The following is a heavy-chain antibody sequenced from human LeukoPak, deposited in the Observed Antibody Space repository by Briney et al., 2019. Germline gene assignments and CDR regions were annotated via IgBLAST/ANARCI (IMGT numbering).Heavy chain of an antibody. D-gene: IGHD6-13*01. CDR2: INHSGST. CDR3: ARVRIAAAGTTEYFQH. J-gene: IGHJ1*01. V-gene: IGHV4-34*01. CDR1: GGSFSGYY. Sequence: SETLSLTCAVYGGSFSGYYWSWIRQPPGKGLEWIGEINHSGSTNYNPSLKSRVTISVDTSKNQFSLKLSSVTAADTAVYYCARVRIAAAGTTEYFQHWGQGTLVTVSS.